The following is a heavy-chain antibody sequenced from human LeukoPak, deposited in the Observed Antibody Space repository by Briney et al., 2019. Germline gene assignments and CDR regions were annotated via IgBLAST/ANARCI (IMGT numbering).Heavy chain of an antibody. CDR1: GFTFSSFA. J-gene: IGHJ2*01. Sequence: PGGSLRLSCAASGFTFSSFAMHWVRQAPGKGLQWVAVVSYDGTYTDYADSVKGRFTISRDDSKNTLYLQMNSLRAEDTTLYYCAKSSGWYALGAHFDLWGRGTLVTVSS. CDR3: AKSSGWYALGAHFDL. D-gene: IGHD6-19*01. V-gene: IGHV3-30*18. CDR2: VSYDGTYT.